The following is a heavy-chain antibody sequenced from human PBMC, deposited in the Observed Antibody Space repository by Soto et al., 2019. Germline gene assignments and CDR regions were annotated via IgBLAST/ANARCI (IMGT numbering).Heavy chain of an antibody. D-gene: IGHD5-12*01. CDR2: TSHTGTT. CDR1: GVSISSDY. V-gene: IGHV4-59*01. CDR3: ARGPPWIDAFDI. J-gene: IGHJ3*02. Sequence: QVQLQESGPGLVKPSETLSLTCTVSGVSISSDYWTWIRQSPGKGLEWIAYTSHTGTTDYNPSLKSRVTISLDTSKYQFSLKLSSVTAADTAVYYCARGPPWIDAFDIWGQGTKVTVSP.